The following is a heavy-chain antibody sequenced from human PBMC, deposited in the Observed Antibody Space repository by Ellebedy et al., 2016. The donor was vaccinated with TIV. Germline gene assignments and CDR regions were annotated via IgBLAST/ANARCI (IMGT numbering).Heavy chain of an antibody. V-gene: IGHV4-34*01. Sequence: MPSETLSLTCAVYGGSFSGYFWSWIRQPPGKGLDWLGEINHSGSTNYIPSLKGRVTMSVDTSTNQFTLKLSSLTAADTAVYFCARESDSQFYFDYWGQGSLVTVSS. CDR2: INHSGST. CDR3: ARESDSQFYFDY. CDR1: GGSFSGYF. J-gene: IGHJ4*02.